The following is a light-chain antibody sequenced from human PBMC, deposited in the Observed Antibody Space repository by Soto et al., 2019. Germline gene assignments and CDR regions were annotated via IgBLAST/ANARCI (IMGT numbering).Light chain of an antibody. CDR2: GAS. V-gene: IGKV3-20*01. Sequence: EIVLTQFPGTLSLSPGERATLSCRASQSVGSNYLAWYQHRHGQPHNLPLFGASHSAPHIPDRFSGRGSGTDCTLTIRRLHPEAFAVYYCQQYGSSGTLGQGT. J-gene: IGKJ5*01. CDR1: QSVGSNY. CDR3: QQYGSSGT.